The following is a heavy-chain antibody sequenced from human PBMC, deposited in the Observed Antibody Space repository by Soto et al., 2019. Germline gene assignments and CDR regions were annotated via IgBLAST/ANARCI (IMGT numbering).Heavy chain of an antibody. J-gene: IGHJ4*02. D-gene: IGHD6-6*01. CDR3: ARGLDSSSARYFDY. Sequence: EVQLVESGGGLVKPGGSLRLSCAASGFTFSSYSMNWVRQAPGKGLEWVSSISSSSSYIYYADSVKGRFTISRDNAKNSLYLQMNSLRAEDTAVYYCARGLDSSSARYFDYWGQGTLVTVSS. CDR1: GFTFSSYS. CDR2: ISSSSSYI. V-gene: IGHV3-21*01.